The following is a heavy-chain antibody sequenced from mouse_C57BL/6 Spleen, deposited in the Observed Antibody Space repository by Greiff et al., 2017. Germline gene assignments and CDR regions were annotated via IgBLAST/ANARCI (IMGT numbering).Heavy chain of an antibody. CDR3: ARAYDGSYFDV. J-gene: IGHJ1*03. CDR1: GYAFSSSW. CDR2: IYPGDGDT. D-gene: IGHD2-3*01. Sequence: QVQLQQSGPELVKPGASVKISCKASGYAFSSSWMNWVKQRPGKGLEWIGRIYPGDGDTNYNGKFKGKATLTADKSSSTAYMQLSSLTSEDSAVFFGARAYDGSYFDVWGTGTTVTVSS. V-gene: IGHV1-82*01.